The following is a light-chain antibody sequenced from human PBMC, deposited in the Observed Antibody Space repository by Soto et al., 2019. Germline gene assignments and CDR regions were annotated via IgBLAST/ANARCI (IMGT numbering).Light chain of an antibody. CDR3: QHYNGYAGT. Sequence: DIQMTQSPSTLSASVGDRVTITCRASQSISNWLAWYQQKPGKAPKVLIYDASTLASGVPSRFSGSGSETEFTLTISGLQPDDFASYYCQHYNGYAGTFGQGTKVDIK. J-gene: IGKJ1*01. CDR1: QSISNW. CDR2: DAS. V-gene: IGKV1-5*01.